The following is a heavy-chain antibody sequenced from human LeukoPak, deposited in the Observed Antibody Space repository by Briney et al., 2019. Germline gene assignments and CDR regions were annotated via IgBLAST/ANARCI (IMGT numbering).Heavy chain of an antibody. V-gene: IGHV3-48*01. CDR1: TFTFSTSG. D-gene: IGHD5-12*01. CDR2: ISGSSNAI. J-gene: IGHJ4*02. Sequence: PGGSLRLPCVASTFTFSTSGMNWVRQAPGKGLEWVSYISGSSNAINYAGSVKGRFTVSRDNAKNSLYLQMNSLRAEDTAVYYCATYSGYDRIFDYWGQGTLVTVSS. CDR3: ATYSGYDRIFDY.